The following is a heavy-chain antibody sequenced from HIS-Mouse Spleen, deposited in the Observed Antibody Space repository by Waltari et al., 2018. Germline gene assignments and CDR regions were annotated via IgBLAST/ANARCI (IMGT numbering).Heavy chain of an antibody. D-gene: IGHD6-13*01. J-gene: IGHJ2*01. CDR2: IYYSVST. CDR3: AREIPYSSSWYDWYFDL. CDR1: CCSISSSSYY. V-gene: IGHV4-39*07. Sequence: QLQLQESGPGLCKPSETLYLTCTVSCCSISSSSYYWGLILQPPRKGLEWIGSIYYSVSTYYNPSLKSRVTISVDTSKNQFSLKLSSVTAADTAVYYCAREIPYSSSWYDWYFDLWGRGTLVTVSS.